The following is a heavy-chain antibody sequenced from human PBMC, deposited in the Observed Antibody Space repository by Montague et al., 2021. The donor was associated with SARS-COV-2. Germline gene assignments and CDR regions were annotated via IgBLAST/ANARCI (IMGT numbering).Heavy chain of an antibody. CDR3: ARHGYIAAAYYYYGMDV. J-gene: IGHJ6*02. Sequence: SETLSLTCAVYGGSFSNYFWSWIRQSPGKGLEWIGETSYSGFTNFNPSLKSRVTISVDTSKNQFSLKLSSVTAADTAVYYCARHGYIAAAYYYYGMDVWGQGTTVTVSS. V-gene: IGHV4-34*01. CDR2: TSYSGFT. D-gene: IGHD6-13*01. CDR1: GGSFSNYF.